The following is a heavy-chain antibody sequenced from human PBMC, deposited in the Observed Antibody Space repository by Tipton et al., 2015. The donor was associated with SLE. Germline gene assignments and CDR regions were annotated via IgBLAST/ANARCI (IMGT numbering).Heavy chain of an antibody. CDR1: GFTVSSNY. Sequence: GSLRLSCAASGFTVSSNYMSWVRRAPGKGLEWVSVIFSGGSTYYADSVKGRFTMSRDNSNNRVYLQILSLRGEDTAVYYCAAGVISGANAVDYWGQGTLVTVSS. J-gene: IGHJ4*02. CDR2: IFSGGST. CDR3: AAGVISGANAVDY. D-gene: IGHD1-26*01. V-gene: IGHV3-53*05.